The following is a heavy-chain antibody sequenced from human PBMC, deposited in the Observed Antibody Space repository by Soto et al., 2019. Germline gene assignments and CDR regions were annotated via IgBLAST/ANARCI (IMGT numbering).Heavy chain of an antibody. CDR3: ARGQDYGDYAFDS. V-gene: IGHV6-1*01. D-gene: IGHD4-17*01. CDR1: GDSVSSNSAA. Sequence: SQTLSLTCSISGDSVSSNSAAWNWIRQSPSRGLEWLGRTYYRSKWYNNYAVSVKSRITVNPDTSKNQFSLQLNSVTPEDTAVYYCARGQDYGDYAFDSWGRGTLATVSS. J-gene: IGHJ4*02. CDR2: TYYRSKWYN.